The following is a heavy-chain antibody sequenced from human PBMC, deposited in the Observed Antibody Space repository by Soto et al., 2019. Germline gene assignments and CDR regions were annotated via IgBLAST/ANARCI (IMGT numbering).Heavy chain of an antibody. J-gene: IGHJ4*02. Sequence: QVLLVQSGAEVKKPGASVKVSCKVSGYTLTELSMHWVRPAPVKGLEWMGGFDPEDRETIYAQKFQGIVTMTEDTSTDTAYMELSSLRSEDTAAYYCATNPKGESESCWGQGTLVTVSS. D-gene: IGHD3-10*01. V-gene: IGHV1-24*01. CDR2: FDPEDRET. CDR1: GYTLTELS. CDR3: ATNPKGESESC.